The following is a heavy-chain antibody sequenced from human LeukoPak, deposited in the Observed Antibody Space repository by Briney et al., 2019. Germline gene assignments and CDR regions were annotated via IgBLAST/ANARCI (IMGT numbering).Heavy chain of an antibody. V-gene: IGHV3-23*01. CDR1: GFTFSTYA. D-gene: IGHD3-3*01. CDR2: FSGTGGST. CDR3: AKLFWSGYSDY. Sequence: GGSLRLSCAASGFTFSTYAMSWVRQAPGEGLEWASTFSGTGGSTFYADSVKGRFTISRDDSKNTLYLQMNSLRAEDTAVYYCAKLFWSGYSDYWGQGTLVTVSS. J-gene: IGHJ4*02.